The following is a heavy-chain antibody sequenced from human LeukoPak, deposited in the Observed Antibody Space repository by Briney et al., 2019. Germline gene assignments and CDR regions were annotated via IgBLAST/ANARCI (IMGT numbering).Heavy chain of an antibody. V-gene: IGHV1-8*01. D-gene: IGHD3-3*01. Sequence: ASVKVSCKASGYTFTSYDINWVRQATGQGLEWMGWMNPNSGNTGYAQKFQRRVTMTRNTSISTAYMELSSLRSEDTAVYYCARGYDDFWSGPDTSNWFDPWGQGTLVTVSS. CDR1: GYTFTSYD. CDR3: ARGYDDFWSGPDTSNWFDP. CDR2: MNPNSGNT. J-gene: IGHJ5*02.